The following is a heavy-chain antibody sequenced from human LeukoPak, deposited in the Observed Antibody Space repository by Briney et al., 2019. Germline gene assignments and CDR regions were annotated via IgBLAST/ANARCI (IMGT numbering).Heavy chain of an antibody. Sequence: SETLSLTCTVSGGAISTYYWSWIRQTPGMGLEWIGYIYYTGSTNYNPSLKSRVTISVDTSKNHFSLKLSSVTAADTAVYYCARNRDGYNSFDYWGQGTLVTVSS. CDR2: IYYTGST. CDR3: ARNRDGYNSFDY. J-gene: IGHJ4*02. D-gene: IGHD5-24*01. CDR1: GGAISTYY. V-gene: IGHV4-59*12.